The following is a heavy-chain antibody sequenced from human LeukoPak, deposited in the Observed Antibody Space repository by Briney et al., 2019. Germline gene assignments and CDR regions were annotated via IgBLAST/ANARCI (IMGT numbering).Heavy chain of an antibody. D-gene: IGHD3-9*01. Sequence: SETLSLTCAVYGGSFSGYYWSWIRQPPGKGLGWIGEINHSGSTNYNPSLKSRVTISVDTSKNQFSLKLSSVTAADTAVYYCASAVALRYFDWLSPFDYWGQGTLVTVSS. CDR3: ASAVALRYFDWLSPFDY. V-gene: IGHV4-34*01. J-gene: IGHJ4*02. CDR1: GGSFSGYY. CDR2: INHSGST.